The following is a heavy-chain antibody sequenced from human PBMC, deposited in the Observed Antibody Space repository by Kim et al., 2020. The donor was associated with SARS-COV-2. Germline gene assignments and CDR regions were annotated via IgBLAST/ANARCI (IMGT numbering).Heavy chain of an antibody. J-gene: IGHJ6*02. CDR2: ISGSGGST. CDR1: GFTFSSYA. D-gene: IGHD3-10*01. Sequence: GGSLRLSCAASGFTFSSYAMSWVRQAPGKGLEWVSAISGSGGSTYYADSVKGRFTISRDNSKNTLYLQMNSLRAEDTAVYYCAKDGIYGSGSYYLEYYYYGMDVWGQGTTVTVSS. CDR3: AKDGIYGSGSYYLEYYYYGMDV. V-gene: IGHV3-23*01.